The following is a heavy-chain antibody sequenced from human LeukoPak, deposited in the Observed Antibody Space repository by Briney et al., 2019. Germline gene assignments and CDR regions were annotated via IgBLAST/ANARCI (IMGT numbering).Heavy chain of an antibody. J-gene: IGHJ4*02. CDR3: ATYCSSTSCDPQFDY. CDR2: INHSGST. V-gene: IGHV4-34*01. Sequence: PSETLSLTCAVYGGSFSGYYWSWIRQPPGKGLEWIGEINHSGSTNYNPSLKSRVTISVDASKNQFSLKLSSVTAADTAVYYCATYCSSTSCDPQFDYWGQGTLVTVSS. D-gene: IGHD2-2*01. CDR1: GGSFSGYY.